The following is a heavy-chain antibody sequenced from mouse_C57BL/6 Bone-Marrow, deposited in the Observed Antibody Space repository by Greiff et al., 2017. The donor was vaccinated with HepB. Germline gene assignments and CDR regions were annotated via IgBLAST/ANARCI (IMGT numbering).Heavy chain of an antibody. CDR1: GYSITSGYY. CDR3: ARITTVGDWYFDV. D-gene: IGHD1-1*01. CDR2: ISYDGSN. Sequence: DVKLQESGPGLVKPSQSLSLTCSVTGYSITSGYYWNWIRQFPGNKLEWMGYISYDGSNNYNPSLKNRISITRDTSKNQFFLKLNSVTTEDTATYYCARITTVGDWYFDVWGTGTTVTVSS. V-gene: IGHV3-6*01. J-gene: IGHJ1*03.